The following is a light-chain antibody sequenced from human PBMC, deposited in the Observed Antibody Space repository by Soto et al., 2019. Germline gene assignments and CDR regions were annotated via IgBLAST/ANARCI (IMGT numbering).Light chain of an antibody. Sequence: DIQMTQSPSTLSASVGDRVTITCRASQSISSWLAWYQQKPGKAPKLLIYKASSLESGVPSRFSGSGSGTEFTLTISSLQPDDFATYFCQQYNTDSRTWAFGQGTKV. CDR1: QSISSW. J-gene: IGKJ1*01. CDR2: KAS. CDR3: QQYNTDSRTWA. V-gene: IGKV1-5*03.